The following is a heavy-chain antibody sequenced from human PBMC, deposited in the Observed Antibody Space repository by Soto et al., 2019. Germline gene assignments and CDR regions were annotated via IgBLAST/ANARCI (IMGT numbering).Heavy chain of an antibody. D-gene: IGHD3-3*01. J-gene: IGHJ4*02. CDR2: ISAYNGNT. CDR1: GYTFTSYG. Sequence: ASVKVSCKASGYTFTSYGISWVRQAPGQGLEWMGWISAYNGNTNYAQKLQGRVTMTTDTSTSTAYMELRSLRSDDTAVYYCARGKGGFWSGYEWYYFDYWGQGTLVTVSS. CDR3: ARGKGGFWSGYEWYYFDY. V-gene: IGHV1-18*01.